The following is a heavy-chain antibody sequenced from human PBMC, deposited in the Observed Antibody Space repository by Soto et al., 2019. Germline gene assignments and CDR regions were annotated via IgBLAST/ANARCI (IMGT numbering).Heavy chain of an antibody. D-gene: IGHD3-16*01. J-gene: IGHJ5*02. V-gene: IGHV1-69*01. CDR2: IIPIFITP. CDR3: AIHRGGDFNNPLGS. Sequence: QVQLVQPGTELKRPGSSVTVSCKASGDTLNTDTFTWVRQAPGQGLEWMGGIIPIFITPKYAQKFQDRLTISADESSSTVYMKLTSLTSEDTAIYYCAIHRGGDFNNPLGSWGQGTLVTVSS. CDR1: GDTLNTDT.